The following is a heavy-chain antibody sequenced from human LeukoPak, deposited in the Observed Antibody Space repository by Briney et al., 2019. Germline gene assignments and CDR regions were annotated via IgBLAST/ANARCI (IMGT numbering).Heavy chain of an antibody. CDR1: GGSISSYY. Sequence: SETLSLTCTVSGGSISSYYWSWIRQPPGKGLEWIGYIYYSGSTYYNPSLKSRVTISVDTSKNQFSLKLSSVTAADTAVYYCAREVAAAATALDYWGQGTLVTVSS. CDR2: IYYSGST. V-gene: IGHV4-59*06. CDR3: AREVAAAATALDY. J-gene: IGHJ4*02. D-gene: IGHD6-13*01.